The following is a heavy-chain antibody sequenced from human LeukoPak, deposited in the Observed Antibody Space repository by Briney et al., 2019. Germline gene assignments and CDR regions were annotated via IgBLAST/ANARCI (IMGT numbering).Heavy chain of an antibody. CDR3: ASGQH. CDR2: LTGSGGNT. J-gene: IGHJ1*01. D-gene: IGHD2-15*01. V-gene: IGHV3-23*01. Sequence: GGSLRLSCAASGFTFSSYVMSWVRQAPGQGLEWVSTLTGSGGNTYYADSVKGRFTISRDNSKNTLYLQMNSLRAEDTAVYYCASGQHWGQGTLVTVSS. CDR1: GFTFSSYV.